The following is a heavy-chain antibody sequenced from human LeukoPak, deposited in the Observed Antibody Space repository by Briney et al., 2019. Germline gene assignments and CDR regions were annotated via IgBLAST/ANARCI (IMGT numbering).Heavy chain of an antibody. CDR1: GFTFSSYG. Sequence: GGTLRLSCAASGFTFSSYGMSWVRQAPGKGLEWVSAISGSGGSTYYADSVKGRFTISRDNSKNTLYLQMNSLRAEDTAVYYCAKDRAVLRYFDWGQGTLVTVSS. J-gene: IGHJ4*02. CDR2: ISGSGGST. CDR3: AKDRAVLRYFD. D-gene: IGHD3-9*01. V-gene: IGHV3-23*01.